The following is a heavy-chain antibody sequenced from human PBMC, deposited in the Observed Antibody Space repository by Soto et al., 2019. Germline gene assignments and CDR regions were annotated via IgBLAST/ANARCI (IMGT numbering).Heavy chain of an antibody. CDR1: VYTFTGYY. V-gene: IGHV1-2*02. Sequence: SVKVSCKASVYTFTGYYIHWVRQAPGQGLEWMGWINPNSGGTNYAQNSQGRVIVTTDTSISTVHMELSRLRSDDTAVYYCARDSRYGSGSYDAFDTWGQGTMVTASS. CDR2: INPNSGGT. CDR3: ARDSRYGSGSYDAFDT. D-gene: IGHD3-10*01. J-gene: IGHJ3*02.